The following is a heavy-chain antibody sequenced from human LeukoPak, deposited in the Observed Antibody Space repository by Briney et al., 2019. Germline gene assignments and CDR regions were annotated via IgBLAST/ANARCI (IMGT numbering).Heavy chain of an antibody. V-gene: IGHV3-23*01. CDR1: GFTFISCS. J-gene: IGHJ5*02. CDR2: ISGSGGST. D-gene: IGHD6-13*01. CDR3: AKDNYHSSNCLNWFDP. Sequence: GGSLRLSCASSGFTFISCSMSWVRQAPGKGLEWVSAISGSGGSTYYADSVKGRFTISRDNSKNTLYLQMNSLRTEDTAVYYCAKDNYHSSNCLNWFDPWGQGTLVTVSS.